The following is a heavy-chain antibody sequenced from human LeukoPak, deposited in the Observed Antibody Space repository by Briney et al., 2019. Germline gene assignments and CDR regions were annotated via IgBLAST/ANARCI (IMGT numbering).Heavy chain of an antibody. Sequence: GGSLRLSCAASGFTLSTSGMIWVRQAPGKGLEWVSFISGGAGSTNYADSVKGRFTMSRDTAKSTLYLQMNSLRDDDTATYYCAKGRGSTSIYEYWGQGTLVTVSS. CDR2: ISGGAGST. D-gene: IGHD2-2*01. CDR1: GFTLSTSG. CDR3: AKGRGSTSIYEY. J-gene: IGHJ4*02. V-gene: IGHV3-23*01.